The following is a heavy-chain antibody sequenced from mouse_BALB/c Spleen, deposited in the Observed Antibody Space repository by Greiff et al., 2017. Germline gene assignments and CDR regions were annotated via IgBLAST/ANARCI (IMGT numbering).Heavy chain of an antibody. CDR3: AKALDGYYAMDY. CDR1: GYTFTSYW. D-gene: IGHD2-3*01. Sequence: DLVKPGASVTLSCKASGYTFTSYWINWIQQRPGQGLEWIGRIAPGSGSTYYNEMFKGKATLTVDTSSSTAYIQLSSLSSEDSAVYFCAKALDGYYAMDYWGQGTSVTVSS. CDR2: IAPGSGST. V-gene: IGHV1S41*01. J-gene: IGHJ4*01.